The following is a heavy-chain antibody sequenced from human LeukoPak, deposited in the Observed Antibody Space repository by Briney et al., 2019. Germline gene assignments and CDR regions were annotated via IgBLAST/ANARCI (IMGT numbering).Heavy chain of an antibody. CDR3: APRAPKKLWFGEDY. J-gene: IGHJ4*02. V-gene: IGHV1-24*01. Sequence: ASVKVSCKVSGYTLTELSMHWVRQAPGKGLEWMGGFDPEDGETIYAQKFQGRVTMTEDTSTDTAYMELSSLRSEDTAVYYCAPRAPKKLWFGEDYWGQGTLVTVSS. CDR2: FDPEDGET. CDR1: GYTLTELS. D-gene: IGHD3-10*01.